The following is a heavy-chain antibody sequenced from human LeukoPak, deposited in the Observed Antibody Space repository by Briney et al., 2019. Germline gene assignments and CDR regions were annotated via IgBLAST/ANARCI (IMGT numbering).Heavy chain of an antibody. V-gene: IGHV3-33*01. CDR1: GFTFSSYG. J-gene: IGHJ4*02. D-gene: IGHD6-19*01. CDR3: ARDRSSGWSPFDY. Sequence: GGSLRLSCAASGFTFSSYGMHWVRQAPGKGLEWVAVIWYDGSNKYYADSVKGRFTISRGNSKNTLYLQMNSLRAEDTAVYYCARDRSSGWSPFDYWGQGTLVTVSS. CDR2: IWYDGSNK.